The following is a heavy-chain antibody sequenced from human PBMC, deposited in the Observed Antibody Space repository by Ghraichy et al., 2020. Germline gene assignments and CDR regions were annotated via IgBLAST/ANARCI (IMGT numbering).Heavy chain of an antibody. CDR1: GGSISSYY. V-gene: IGHV4-59*01. CDR3: AREIPSTGGWFDP. J-gene: IGHJ5*02. CDR2: IYYSGST. Sequence: SETLSLTCTVSGGSISSYYWSWIRQPPGKGLEWIGYIYYSGSTNYNPSLKSRVTISVDTSKNQFSLKLSSVTAADTAVYYCAREIPSTGGWFDPWGQGTLVTVSS.